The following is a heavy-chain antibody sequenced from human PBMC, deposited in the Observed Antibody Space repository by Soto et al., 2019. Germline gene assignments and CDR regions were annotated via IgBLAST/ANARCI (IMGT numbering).Heavy chain of an antibody. CDR2: IRAYNGNT. D-gene: IGHD2-15*01. J-gene: IGHJ6*02. CDR1: GYTFLNYG. V-gene: IGHV1-18*01. CDR3: ARDWGKCTGGSCYSDYYYYYGMDV. Sequence: QVQLVQSGAEVKKPGASVKVSCKASGYTFLNYGISWVRQAPGQGLEWMGWIRAYNGNTNYAQKLQGRVTMTTDTSTYTAYMELRSLRSDDTAVYYWARDWGKCTGGSCYSDYYYYYGMDVWGQGTTVTVSS.